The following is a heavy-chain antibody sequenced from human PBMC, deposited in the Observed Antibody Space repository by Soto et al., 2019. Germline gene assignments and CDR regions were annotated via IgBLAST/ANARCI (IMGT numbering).Heavy chain of an antibody. CDR3: AKGTYDSSGYYTAPDY. D-gene: IGHD3-22*01. CDR1: GFSFDDYA. CDR2: ITWNSGYI. V-gene: IGHV3-9*01. J-gene: IGHJ4*02. Sequence: ESGGGLVQPGRSLRLSCAASGFSFDDYAMHWVRQAPGKRLEWVSGITWNSGYIGYADSVKGRFTISKDNAKNSLYLKMNSLRPEDTAVYYCAKGTYDSSGYYTAPDYWGQGTLVTVSS.